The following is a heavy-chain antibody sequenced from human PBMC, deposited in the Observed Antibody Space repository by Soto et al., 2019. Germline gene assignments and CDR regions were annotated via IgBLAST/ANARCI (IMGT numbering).Heavy chain of an antibody. CDR2: INPTEGRT. J-gene: IGHJ5*02. CDR1: GYPFTSYH. CDR3: ARGREYSFGYNWFDP. D-gene: IGHD5-12*01. V-gene: IGHV1-46*01. Sequence: QVQLVQSGAEVRKPGASLKLSCQTSGYPFTSYHMHWVRQAPGQGLEWMGVINPTEGRTRHSQRFQDGVTMTRDTSTRTVYMELSSLISEDTATYFCARGREYSFGYNWFDPWGQGTLVTVSS.